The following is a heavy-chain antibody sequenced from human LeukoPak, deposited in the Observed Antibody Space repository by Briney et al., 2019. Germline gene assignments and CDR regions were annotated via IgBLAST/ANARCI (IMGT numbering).Heavy chain of an antibody. CDR3: ARGDSSSWFYFDY. V-gene: IGHV3-7*01. J-gene: IGHJ4*02. CDR2: IKQDGSEK. D-gene: IGHD6-13*01. Sequence: GGSLRLSCAASGFTFSSYWMSWVRQAPGKGLEWVANIKQDGSEKYYVDSVKGRFTISRDNAKNSLYLQMISLRAEDTAVYYCARGDSSSWFYFDYWGQGTLVTVSS. CDR1: GFTFSSYW.